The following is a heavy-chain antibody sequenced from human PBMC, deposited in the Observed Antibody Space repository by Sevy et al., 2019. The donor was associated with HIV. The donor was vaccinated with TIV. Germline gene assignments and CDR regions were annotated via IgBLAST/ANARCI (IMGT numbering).Heavy chain of an antibody. CDR1: GFTFSSYS. CDR3: ARGPRWYYFDY. Sequence: GGSLRLSCAASGFTFSSYSMNWVRQAPGKGLEWVSYISSSRYTIYYADSVTGRFTISRDNVKNSLYLQMNSLRAEDTAVYYWARGPRWYYFDYWGQGTLVTVSS. CDR2: ISSSRYTI. V-gene: IGHV3-48*01. D-gene: IGHD2-15*01. J-gene: IGHJ4*02.